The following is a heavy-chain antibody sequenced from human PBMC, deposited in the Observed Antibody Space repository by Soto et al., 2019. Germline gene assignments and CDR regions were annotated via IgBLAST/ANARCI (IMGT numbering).Heavy chain of an antibody. D-gene: IGHD2-15*01. Sequence: GGSLRLSCAASGFTFSSYAMSWVRQAPGKGLEWVSAISGSGGSTYYADSVKGRFTISRDNSKNTLYLQMNSLRAEDTAVYYCAKSCSGGSCYKGPFDIWGQGTMVTVSS. CDR3: AKSCSGGSCYKGPFDI. CDR1: GFTFSSYA. CDR2: ISGSGGST. J-gene: IGHJ3*02. V-gene: IGHV3-23*01.